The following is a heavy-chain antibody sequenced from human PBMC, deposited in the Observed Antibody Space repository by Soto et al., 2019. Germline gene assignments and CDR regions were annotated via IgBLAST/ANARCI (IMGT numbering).Heavy chain of an antibody. V-gene: IGHV4-61*01. CDR2: IYYSGST. CDR3: ARKSIAAAGKHWFDP. CDR1: GGSVSSGSYY. J-gene: IGHJ5*02. D-gene: IGHD6-13*01. Sequence: PSETLSVTCTVSGGSVSSGSYYWSWIRQPPGKGLEWIGYIYYSGSTNYNPSLKSRVTISVDTSKNQFSLKLSSVTAADTAVYYCARKSIAAAGKHWFDPWGQGTLVTVSS.